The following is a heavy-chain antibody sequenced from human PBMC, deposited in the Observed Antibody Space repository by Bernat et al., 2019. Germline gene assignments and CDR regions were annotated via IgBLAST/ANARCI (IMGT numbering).Heavy chain of an antibody. CDR2: IYSGGHT. Sequence: EVQLVETGGGLIQPGGSLRLSCAASGFTVSSNFMSWVRQAPGKGLEWVSVIYSGGHTKYADSVKGRFTISRDNSKNTLYLQMNSLRVEDTAVYYCARVPSDYGDGYFDLWGRCTLVTVSA. CDR3: ARVPSDYGDGYFDL. J-gene: IGHJ2*01. D-gene: IGHD4-17*01. V-gene: IGHV3-53*02. CDR1: GFTVSSNF.